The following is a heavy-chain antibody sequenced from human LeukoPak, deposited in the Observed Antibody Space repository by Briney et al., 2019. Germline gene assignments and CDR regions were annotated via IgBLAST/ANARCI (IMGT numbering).Heavy chain of an antibody. CDR1: GYTFTGYY. D-gene: IGHD4-23*01. CDR3: AREPPLGGNDY. Sequence: ASVKVSCKASGYTFTGYYMHWVRQAPGQGLEWMGWISAYNGNTNYAQKLQGRVTMTTDTSTSTAYMELRSLRSDDTAVYYCAREPPLGGNDYWGQGTLVTVSS. CDR2: ISAYNGNT. V-gene: IGHV1-18*04. J-gene: IGHJ4*02.